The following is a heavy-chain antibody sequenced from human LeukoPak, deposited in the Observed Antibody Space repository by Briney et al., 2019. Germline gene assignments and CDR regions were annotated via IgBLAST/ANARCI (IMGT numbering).Heavy chain of an antibody. D-gene: IGHD3-16*01. CDR1: GGSISSSSYY. CDR3: GRLGVYDYVPPIDY. J-gene: IGHJ4*02. Sequence: SETLSLTCTVSGGSISSSSYYWGWIRQPPGKGLEWIGSIYYSGSTYYNPSLKSRVTISVDTSKNQFSLELSSVTAADTAVYYCGRLGVYDYVPPIDYWGQGTLVTVSS. CDR2: IYYSGST. V-gene: IGHV4-39*01.